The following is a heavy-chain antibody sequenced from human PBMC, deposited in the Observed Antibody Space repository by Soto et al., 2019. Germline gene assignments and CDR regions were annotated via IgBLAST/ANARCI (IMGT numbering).Heavy chain of an antibody. CDR1: GYTLISHH. CDR3: ARDSDWAVDY. CDR2: IKPSGGST. Sequence: QVQLVQSGAEVKKPGASVKVSCKASGYTLISHHMHCVRQAPGQGLEWMGIIKPSGGSTGYAQKFQGRVTMTRDTSTSTVYMDLNSLRSEDTAVYYCARDSDWAVDYWGQGTLVTVSS. D-gene: IGHD3-9*01. V-gene: IGHV1-46*03. J-gene: IGHJ4*02.